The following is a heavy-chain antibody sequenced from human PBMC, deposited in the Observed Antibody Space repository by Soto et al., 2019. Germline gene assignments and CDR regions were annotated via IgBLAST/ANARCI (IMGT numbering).Heavy chain of an antibody. CDR2: IDPSDSST. CDR1: GYTFTSCW. J-gene: IGHJ6*02. Sequence: GESLKISCKGSGYTFTSCWITWVRQMPGKGLEWMGRIDPSDSSTNYSPSFEGHVTISADRSISTAYLQWSSLKASDTAMYYCASHSSGWPSGSMDVWGQGTTGTVSS. CDR3: ASHSSGWPSGSMDV. D-gene: IGHD6-19*01. V-gene: IGHV5-10-1*01.